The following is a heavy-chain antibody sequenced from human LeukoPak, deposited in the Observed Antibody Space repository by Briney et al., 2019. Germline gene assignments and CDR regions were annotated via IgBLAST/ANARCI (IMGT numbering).Heavy chain of an antibody. J-gene: IGHJ6*02. CDR3: AKHLYTYYYYGLDV. CDR1: GFTFSSYS. Sequence: GGSLRLSCAASGFTFSSYSMNWVRQAPGKGLEWVSATSGSGGSTYYADSVKGRFSISRDNSKNTLYLQMNSLRAEDTAVYYCAKHLYTYYYYGLDVWGQGTTVTVSS. CDR2: TSGSGGST. V-gene: IGHV3-23*01. D-gene: IGHD4-11*01.